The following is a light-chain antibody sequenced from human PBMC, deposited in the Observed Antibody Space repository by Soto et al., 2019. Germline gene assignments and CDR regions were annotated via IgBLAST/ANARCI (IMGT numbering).Light chain of an antibody. Sequence: EIVLTQSPGTLSLSPGERATLTCRASQSVSSNYLAWFQQRPGQAPRLLISGASSRATGIPDRFSGSGSGTEFTLTISSLQSEDFAVYYCQQYGSSPTTFGQGTKVDIK. CDR1: QSVSSNY. CDR2: GAS. V-gene: IGKV3-20*01. CDR3: QQYGSSPTT. J-gene: IGKJ1*01.